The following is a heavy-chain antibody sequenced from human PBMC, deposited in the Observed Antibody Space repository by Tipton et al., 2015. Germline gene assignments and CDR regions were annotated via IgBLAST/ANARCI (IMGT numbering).Heavy chain of an antibody. CDR3: TRGPEEWRGGYKYYAMAV. D-gene: IGHD3-10*01. CDR2: ISGYNGHT. J-gene: IGHJ6*02. CDR1: GYTFSNYG. V-gene: IGHV1-18*01. Sequence: QLVQSGAEVKKPGASLTVSCKSSGYTFSNYGIGWERQAPGQGLEWMGWISGYNGHTIYAQKLHGRVTMTTDTSTSTAYMELRNLRSEATAVYYCTRGPEEWRGGYKYYAMAVWGQVITVTVSS.